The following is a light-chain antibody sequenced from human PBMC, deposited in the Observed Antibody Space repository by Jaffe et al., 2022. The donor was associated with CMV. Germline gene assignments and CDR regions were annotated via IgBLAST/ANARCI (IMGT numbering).Light chain of an antibody. CDR2: GAS. V-gene: IGKV3-20*01. J-gene: IGKJ1*01. Sequence: EILLTQSPGTLSLSPGETAILSCRASQSVSSNSLAWYQQKPGQAPRLLMYGASSRASGIPDRFSGSGSGTDFTLTITRLEPEDLAVYYCQQYGNSQWTFGQGTKVEIK. CDR1: QSVSSNS. CDR3: QQYGNSQWT.